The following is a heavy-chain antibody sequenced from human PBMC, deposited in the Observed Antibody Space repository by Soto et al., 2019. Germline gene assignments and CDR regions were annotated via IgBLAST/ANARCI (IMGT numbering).Heavy chain of an antibody. CDR2: IRSKAYGGTT. D-gene: IGHD5-18*01. V-gene: IGHV3-49*04. Sequence: PGGSLRLSCTASGFTFGDYAMSWVRQAPGKGLEWVGFIRSKAYGGTTEYAASVKGRFTISRDDSKSIAYLQMNSLKTEDTAVYYCTRDRGYSYGYTYYYYYGMDVWGQG. CDR3: TRDRGYSYGYTYYYYYGMDV. J-gene: IGHJ6*02. CDR1: GFTFGDYA.